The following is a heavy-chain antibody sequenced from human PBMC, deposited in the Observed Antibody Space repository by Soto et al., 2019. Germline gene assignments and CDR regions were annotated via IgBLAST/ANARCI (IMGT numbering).Heavy chain of an antibody. D-gene: IGHD2-15*01. CDR3: AREVDPQIGLYSYGMDV. V-gene: IGHV1-69*13. CDR1: GGTFSSYA. J-gene: IGHJ6*02. Sequence: SVKVSFKASGGTFSSYAISWVRQAPGQGLEWMGGIIPIFGTANYAQKFQGRVTITADESTSTAYMELSSLRSEDTAVYYCAREVDPQIGLYSYGMDVPGQGTTVTVSS. CDR2: IIPIFGTA.